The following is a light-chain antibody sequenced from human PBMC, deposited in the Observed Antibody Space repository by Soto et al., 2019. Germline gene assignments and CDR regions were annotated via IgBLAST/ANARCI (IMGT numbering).Light chain of an antibody. CDR3: AAWDDSLNGYV. J-gene: IGLJ1*01. Sequence: QSVLTQPPSASGIPGQRVTISCSGSSSNIGSNTVNWYQQLPGTAPKLLIYRNFQRPAGVPDRFSGSKSGTSASLAIRGLQSEDEADYYCAAWDDSLNGYVFGTGTKLTVL. CDR1: SSNIGSNT. CDR2: RNF. V-gene: IGLV1-44*01.